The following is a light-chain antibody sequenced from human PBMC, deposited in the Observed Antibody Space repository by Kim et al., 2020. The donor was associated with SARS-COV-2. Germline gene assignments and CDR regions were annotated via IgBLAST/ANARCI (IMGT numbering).Light chain of an antibody. Sequence: QSLLTQPPSVSAAPVPKVTISCSGSNSNIGNNYVCWYQQFPGTAPKLLIYDNNKRPSGIPDRFSGSRSGTSATLAIAGVQTGDEADCYGGTWESRRGSAVLGGGTQLTVL. CDR1: NSNIGNNY. CDR3: GTWESRRGSAV. V-gene: IGLV1-51*01. J-gene: IGLJ3*02. CDR2: DNN.